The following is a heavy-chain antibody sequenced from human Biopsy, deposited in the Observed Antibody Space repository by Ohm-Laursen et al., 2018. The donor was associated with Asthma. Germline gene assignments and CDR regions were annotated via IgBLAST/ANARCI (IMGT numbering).Heavy chain of an antibody. D-gene: IGHD3-10*01. CDR1: GYNFKNYW. J-gene: IGHJ4*02. V-gene: IGHV5-51*01. CDR3: ARLPYGSGSFFDF. CDR2: INPLDSNT. Sequence: ESLRISCKGSGYNFKNYWIAWVRQLPGKGLEWMGSINPLDSNTKYSPSFEGQVILAADKAISTAYLRWTSLRASDSAIYYCARLPYGSGSFFDFWGQGTLVTVAS.